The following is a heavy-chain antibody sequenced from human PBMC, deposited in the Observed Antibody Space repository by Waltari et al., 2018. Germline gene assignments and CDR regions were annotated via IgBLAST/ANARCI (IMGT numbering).Heavy chain of an antibody. Sequence: QVLLVQSGAEVKKPGASVKVSCKASGYIFTNYYLHWVRQAPGQGPEWMGWVNPDTGNANYAHNFRGRVTMTWDTSINTAFLDLSGLKSDDTAVYYCARDRTTMAARPGDYWG. J-gene: IGHJ4*01. CDR1: GYIFTNYY. V-gene: IGHV1-2*02. CDR3: ARDRTTMAARPGDY. CDR2: VNPDTGNA. D-gene: IGHD6-6*01.